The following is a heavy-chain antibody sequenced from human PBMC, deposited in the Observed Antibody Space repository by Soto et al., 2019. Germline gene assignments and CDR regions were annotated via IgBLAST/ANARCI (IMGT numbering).Heavy chain of an antibody. CDR1: GYTFTSYA. D-gene: IGHD3-3*01. Sequence: ASVKVSCKASGYTFTSYAMHWVRQAPGQRLEWMGWINAGNGNTKYSQKFQGRVAMTRNTSISTAYMELSSLRSEDTAVYYCARGGYDFWSGYYYYMDVWGKGTTVTVSS. V-gene: IGHV1-3*01. J-gene: IGHJ6*03. CDR3: ARGGYDFWSGYYYYMDV. CDR2: INAGNGNT.